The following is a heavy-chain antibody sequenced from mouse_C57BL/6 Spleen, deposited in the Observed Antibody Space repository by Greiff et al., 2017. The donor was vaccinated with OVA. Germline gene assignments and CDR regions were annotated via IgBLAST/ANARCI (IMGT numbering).Heavy chain of an antibody. CDR3: TRAYYYGSSYRYFDV. Sequence: VQLVESGAELVRPGASVTLSCKASGYTFTDYEMHWVKQTPVHGLEWIGAIDPETGGTAYNQKFKGKAILTADKSSSTAYMELRSLTSEDSAVYYCTRAYYYGSSYRYFDVWGTGTTVTVSS. D-gene: IGHD1-1*01. CDR1: GYTFTDYE. CDR2: IDPETGGT. V-gene: IGHV1-15*01. J-gene: IGHJ1*03.